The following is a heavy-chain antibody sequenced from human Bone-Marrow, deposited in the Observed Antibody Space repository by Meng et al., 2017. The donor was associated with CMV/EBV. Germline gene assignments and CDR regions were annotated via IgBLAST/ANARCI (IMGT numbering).Heavy chain of an antibody. V-gene: IGHV2-26*01. CDR2: IFSNDEK. CDR3: ARIDYCNSTSCPPYYFYYYGMDV. J-gene: IGHJ6*02. CDR1: GISLSNTRMG. D-gene: IGHD2-2*01. Sequence: SGPTLVKPTETLTLTCTVSGISLSNTRMGVSWIRQPPGKALEWLAHIFSNDEKSYSTSLKSRLTISKDTSKSQVVLTMTNMDPVDTATYYCARIDYCNSTSCPPYYFYYYGMDVWGQGTTVTVSS.